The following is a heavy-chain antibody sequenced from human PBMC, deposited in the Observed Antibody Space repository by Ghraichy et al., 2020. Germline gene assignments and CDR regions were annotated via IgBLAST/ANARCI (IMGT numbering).Heavy chain of an antibody. J-gene: IGHJ6*02. CDR3: ARGLHRIGGQYNWNSPFRDYYYGMDV. D-gene: IGHD1-7*01. Sequence: SVKVSCKASGGTFSSYAISWVRQAPGQGLEWMGGIIPIFGTANYAQKFQGRVTITADESTSTAYMELSSLRSEDTAVYYCARGLHRIGGQYNWNSPFRDYYYGMDVWGQGTTVTVSS. CDR1: GGTFSSYA. CDR2: IIPIFGTA. V-gene: IGHV1-69*13.